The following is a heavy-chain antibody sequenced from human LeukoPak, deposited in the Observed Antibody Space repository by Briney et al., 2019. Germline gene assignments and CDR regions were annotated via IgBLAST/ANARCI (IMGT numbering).Heavy chain of an antibody. D-gene: IGHD3-3*01. V-gene: IGHV3-9*01. CDR3: ARVRFPLNWFDP. CDR1: GFTFDDYA. J-gene: IGHJ5*02. Sequence: GGSLRLSCAASGFTFDDYAMHWVRQAPGKGLEWVSGISWNSGSIGYADSVKGRFTISRDNAKNSLYLQMNSLRAEDTALYYCARVRFPLNWFDPWGQGTLVTVSS. CDR2: ISWNSGSI.